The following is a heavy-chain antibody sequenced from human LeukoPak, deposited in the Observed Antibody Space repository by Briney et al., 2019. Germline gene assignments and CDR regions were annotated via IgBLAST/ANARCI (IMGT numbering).Heavy chain of an antibody. Sequence: GSLRLSCAASGFTFSSCAMSWIRQPPGKGLEWIGEINHSGSTNYNPSLKSRVTISVDTSKNQFSLKLSSVTAADTAVYYCARDQGGWNVYYFDYWGQGTLVTVSS. CDR2: INHSGST. J-gene: IGHJ4*02. CDR3: ARDQGGWNVYYFDY. V-gene: IGHV4-34*01. D-gene: IGHD1-1*01. CDR1: GFTFSSCA.